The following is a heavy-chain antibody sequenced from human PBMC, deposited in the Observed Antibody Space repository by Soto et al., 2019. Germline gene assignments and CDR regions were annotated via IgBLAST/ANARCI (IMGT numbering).Heavy chain of an antibody. CDR2: IAPSGST. CDR1: GASIDNYH. Sequence: QVQLQESGPRLVNPSETLSLSCSVSGASIDNYHWSWIRQSAGKGLEWIGRIAPSGSTNYNPSLKGGVTMSVDTSKTHFSLKMRSVTAADTAVYFCARDRSAAGPSNWFDPWGQGTLVTVSS. D-gene: IGHD6-13*01. V-gene: IGHV4-4*07. CDR3: ARDRSAAGPSNWFDP. J-gene: IGHJ5*02.